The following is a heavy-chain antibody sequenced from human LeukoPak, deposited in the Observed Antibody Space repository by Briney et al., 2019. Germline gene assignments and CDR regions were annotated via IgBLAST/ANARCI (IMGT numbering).Heavy chain of an antibody. CDR1: GFPFSSYG. CDR3: ARSPMKSYYYDSGGYYPKYSFDY. Sequence: SLTLSCAASGFPFSSYGMHWVRQAPGKGREWVAVIRYDGSNKYYADSVKGRVTISRSNSKHTLYLQMNRLSAEDTSVYYCARSPMKSYYYDSGGYYPKYSFDYWGQGTLVTVSS. D-gene: IGHD3-22*01. V-gene: IGHV3-33*01. CDR2: IRYDGSNK. J-gene: IGHJ4*02.